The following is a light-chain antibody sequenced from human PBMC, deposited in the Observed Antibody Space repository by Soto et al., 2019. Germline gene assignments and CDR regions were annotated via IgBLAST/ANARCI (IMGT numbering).Light chain of an antibody. CDR1: QNILSN. V-gene: IGKV3-11*01. Sequence: EIVMTQSPSTLSVSPGERATLSCRASQNILSNLAWYQQKPGQAPRLLIYGVSTRATGIPARFSGSGSGTDFTLTISSLEPEDIAGYEWRHRNNGSQTFDQGTVVDIK. J-gene: IGKJ1*01. CDR3: RHRNNGSQT. CDR2: GVS.